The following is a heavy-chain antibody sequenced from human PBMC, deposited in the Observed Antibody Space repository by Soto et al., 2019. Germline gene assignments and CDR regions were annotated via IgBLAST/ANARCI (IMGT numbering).Heavy chain of an antibody. D-gene: IGHD6-13*01. V-gene: IGHV3-23*01. J-gene: IGHJ4*02. CDR3: AKGEQQLVRGGHFDY. CDR2: ISGSGGST. Sequence: GGSLRLSCAASGFTFSSYAMSWVRQAPGKGLEWVSAISGSGGSTYYADSVKGRLTISRDNSKNTLYLQMNSLRAEDTAVYYCAKGEQQLVRGGHFDYWGQGTLVTVSS. CDR1: GFTFSSYA.